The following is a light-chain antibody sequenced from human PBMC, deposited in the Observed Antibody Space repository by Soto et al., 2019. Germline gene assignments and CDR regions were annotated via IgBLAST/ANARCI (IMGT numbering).Light chain of an antibody. V-gene: IGLV2-14*03. Sequence: QSALTQPASVSGSPGQSIAISCTGTSSDVGSYNSVSWYQQYPAKAPKLMIHDVNNRLSGISDRCSGSKSGNTASLTISGLQAADEDDYYCSSSSSITSHVLGTGPKLTVL. CDR3: SSSSSITSHV. CDR2: DVN. CDR1: SSDVGSYNS. J-gene: IGLJ1*01.